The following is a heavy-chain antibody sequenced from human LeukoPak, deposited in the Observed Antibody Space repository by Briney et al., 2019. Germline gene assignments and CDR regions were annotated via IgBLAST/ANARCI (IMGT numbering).Heavy chain of an antibody. J-gene: IGHJ3*02. CDR3: ARAPSSVLIAVAGSYDAFDI. CDR1: GYTFTGYY. V-gene: IGHV1-2*02. CDR2: INPNSGGT. D-gene: IGHD6-19*01. Sequence: ASVKVSCKASGYTFTGYYMHWVRQAPGQGLEWMGGINPNSGGTNYAQKSQGRVTMTRDTSISTAYMELSRLRSDDTAVYYCARAPSSVLIAVAGSYDAFDIWGQGTMVTVSS.